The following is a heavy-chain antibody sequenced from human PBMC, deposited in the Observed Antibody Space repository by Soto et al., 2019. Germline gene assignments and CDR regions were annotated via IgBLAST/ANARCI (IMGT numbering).Heavy chain of an antibody. CDR1: GGTFSSYT. J-gene: IGHJ4*01. Sequence: QGQLGQSGAEVKKPGSSVKVSCQASGGTFSSYTISWVRQSPGQGLEWMGRIIPILGIANYAQKFQGRVTITADKSTSPASVELSSLRSEDTAVYYCASATPVAAILGLVEYWGQGTLVTVSS. CDR2: IIPILGIA. V-gene: IGHV1-69*02. D-gene: IGHD2-15*01. CDR3: ASATPVAAILGLVEY.